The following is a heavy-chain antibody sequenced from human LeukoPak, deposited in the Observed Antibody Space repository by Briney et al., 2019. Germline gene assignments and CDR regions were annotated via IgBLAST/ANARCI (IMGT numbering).Heavy chain of an antibody. CDR2: IWYDGSSK. V-gene: IGHV3-33*01. D-gene: IGHD4-17*01. CDR1: GFSFSNYD. J-gene: IGHJ4*02. Sequence: PGGSLRLSCAASGFSFSNYDMHWVRQAPGKGLEWVAVIWYDGSSKYYADSVKGRFTISRDNSKNTLYLQMNSLRVEDTAVYYCARGDPTVTTKQNLDYWGQGTLVTVSS. CDR3: ARGDPTVTTKQNLDY.